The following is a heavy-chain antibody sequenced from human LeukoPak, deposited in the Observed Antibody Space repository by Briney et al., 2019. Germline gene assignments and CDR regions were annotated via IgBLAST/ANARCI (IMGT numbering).Heavy chain of an antibody. CDR1: GITLSNYG. CDR2: ISDSGGRT. V-gene: IGHV3-23*01. Sequence: GSLRLSCAVSGITLSNYGITWVRQAPGKGLEWVAGISDSGGRTNYADSVKGRFTISRDNPKNTLYLQMNSLRAEDTAVYFCAKRGVVIRVILVGFHKEAYYFDSWGQGVLVTVSS. CDR3: AKRGVVIRVILVGFHKEAYYFDS. J-gene: IGHJ4*02. D-gene: IGHD3-22*01.